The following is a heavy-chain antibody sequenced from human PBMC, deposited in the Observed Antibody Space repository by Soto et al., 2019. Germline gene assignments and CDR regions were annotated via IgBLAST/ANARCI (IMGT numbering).Heavy chain of an antibody. CDR3: AKGSVLRVVEAPLAILGGVDV. V-gene: IGHV3-33*06. J-gene: IGHJ6*02. CDR1: GFTFSSYG. D-gene: IGHD2-8*01. Sequence: GSLRLSCVASGFTFSSYGMHWVRQAPGKGLEWVAVMSYDGSHEYYADSVKGRFTISRDNSKTILYLQMNSLGLEDTAVYYCAKGSVLRVVEAPLAILGGVDVWGQGAMVTVSS. CDR2: MSYDGSHE.